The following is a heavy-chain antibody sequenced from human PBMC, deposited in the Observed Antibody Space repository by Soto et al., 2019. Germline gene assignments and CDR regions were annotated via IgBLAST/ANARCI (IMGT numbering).Heavy chain of an antibody. V-gene: IGHV3-33*01. CDR2: IWYDGSNK. J-gene: IGHJ4*02. D-gene: IGHD4-17*01. CDR1: GFTFSSYG. Sequence: QVQLVESGGGVVQPGRSLRLSCAASGFTFSSYGMHWVRQPPGKGLVWVAVIWYDGSNKYYADSVKGRVTISRDNSKNTLYLQMNSRSADDTAVYYCARVPYGDYNLDYWGQGTLVTVSS. CDR3: ARVPYGDYNLDY.